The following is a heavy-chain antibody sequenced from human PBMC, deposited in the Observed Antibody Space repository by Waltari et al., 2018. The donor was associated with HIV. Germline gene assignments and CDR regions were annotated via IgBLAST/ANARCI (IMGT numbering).Heavy chain of an antibody. J-gene: IGHJ6*02. CDR3: ARDVYTSGWFTHSGMDV. CDR2: IFHSGVT. D-gene: IGHD6-19*01. Sequence: QVQLQESGPGLVKPSGTLSLTCAVSGGSISSNYWWTWVRQPPGKGLEWIGEIFHSGVTYYNPSLKSRVTISVDKSKNQFSLKLNSVTAADTAMYYCARDVYTSGWFTHSGMDVWGQGTTVTVSS. CDR1: GGSISSNYW. V-gene: IGHV4-4*02.